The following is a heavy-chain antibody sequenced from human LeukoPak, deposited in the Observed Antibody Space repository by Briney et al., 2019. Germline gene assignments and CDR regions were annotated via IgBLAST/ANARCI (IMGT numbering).Heavy chain of an antibody. J-gene: IGHJ1*01. CDR3: ARVPATVSNEYFQH. D-gene: IGHD4-17*01. Sequence: GGSLRLSCAASRFTFSSYSMNWVRQAPGKGLEWVSSISSSSSYIYYADSVKGRFTISRDNAKNSLYLQMNGLRAEDTAVYYCARVPATVSNEYFQHWGQGTLVTVSS. V-gene: IGHV3-21*01. CDR1: RFTFSSYS. CDR2: ISSSSSYI.